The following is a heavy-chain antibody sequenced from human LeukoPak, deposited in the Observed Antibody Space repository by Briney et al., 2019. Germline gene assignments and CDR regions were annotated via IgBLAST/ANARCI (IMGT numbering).Heavy chain of an antibody. CDR3: ARVGDYALKD. CDR2: LYSGGST. V-gene: IGHV3-53*01. J-gene: IGHJ4*02. D-gene: IGHD3-16*01. Sequence: GGSLRLSCAASGFTVSSNYMSWVRQAPRKGLEWVSVLYSGGSTYYADSVKGRFTISRDNSKNTLYLQMNSLRAEDTAVYYCARVGDYALKDWGQGTLVTVSS. CDR1: GFTVSSNY.